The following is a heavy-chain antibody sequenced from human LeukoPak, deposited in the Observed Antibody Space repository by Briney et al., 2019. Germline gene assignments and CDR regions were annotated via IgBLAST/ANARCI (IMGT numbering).Heavy chain of an antibody. CDR3: ARGRGYSYGFRY. J-gene: IGHJ4*02. CDR2: IDHSGST. D-gene: IGHD5-18*01. CDR1: GGSFSGYY. V-gene: IGHV4-34*01. Sequence: SETLSLTCAVYGGSFSGYYWNWIRQPPGKGLEWIGEIDHSGSTNYNPSLKSRVTISVDTSKNQFSLKLSSVTAADTAVYYCARGRGYSYGFRYWGQGTLVTVSS.